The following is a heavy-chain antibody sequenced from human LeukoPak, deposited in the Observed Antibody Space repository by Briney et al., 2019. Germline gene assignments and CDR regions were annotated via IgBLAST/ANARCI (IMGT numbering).Heavy chain of an antibody. CDR1: GYTFTSYG. D-gene: IGHD3-9*01. V-gene: IGHV1-18*01. J-gene: IGHJ3*01. CDR2: ISAYNGNT. CDR3: ARDSAQFFFSNLFDY. Sequence: ASVKVPCKASGYTFTSYGIRWVRQAPGQGRDWMGWISAYNGNTNYEQNLQGRVTMTTETSTSTPHMELRHLDSDDPALYYCARDSAQFFFSNLFDYWGQGTIVTVSS.